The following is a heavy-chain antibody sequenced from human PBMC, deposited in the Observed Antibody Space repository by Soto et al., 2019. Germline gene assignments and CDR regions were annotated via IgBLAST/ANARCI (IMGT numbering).Heavy chain of an antibody. D-gene: IGHD2-15*01. CDR3: GRAPLKVVGYSLY. J-gene: IGHJ4*02. CDR2: INPSGGSA. CDR1: GYTFTNYY. Sequence: ASVKVSCKASGYTFTNYYMHWVRQAPGQGLEWMGIINPSGGSASYAQKVQGRVTMTRDTSTSTVYMELNSLRSEDTAVYYCGRAPLKVVGYSLYWGQGTLVTVSS. V-gene: IGHV1-46*03.